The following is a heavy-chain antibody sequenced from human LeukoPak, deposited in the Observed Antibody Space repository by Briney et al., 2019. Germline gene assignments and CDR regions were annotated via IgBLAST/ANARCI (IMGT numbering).Heavy chain of an antibody. CDR3: ATIGAYYYDSSGYIPDY. CDR2: IVPIFGTA. V-gene: IGHV1-69*05. D-gene: IGHD3-22*01. CDR1: GGTFTSYA. J-gene: IGHJ4*02. Sequence: AVKGYCKASGGTFTSYAISWGRQAPGQGLKWMGGIVPIFGTANYAQKFQGRVTITTDESTSTAYMELSSLRSEDTAVYYCATIGAYYYDSSGYIPDYWGQGTLVTVSS.